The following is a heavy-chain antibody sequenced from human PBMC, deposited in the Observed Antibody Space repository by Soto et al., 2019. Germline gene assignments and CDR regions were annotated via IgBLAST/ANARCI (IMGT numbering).Heavy chain of an antibody. CDR3: ARGQRFSDWFVP. J-gene: IGHJ5*02. CDR2: IYSSGNT. CDR1: GGPLSGYY. V-gene: IGHV4-4*07. Sequence: SETLSLSCSVSGGPLSGYYWPLIRQPAGKGLECIWRIYSSGNTKYNPSLQSRVTMSLDTSNNPFSLRLTSVTAADTAVYYCARGQRFSDWFVPRGQRTLVTVSS. D-gene: IGHD2-2*01.